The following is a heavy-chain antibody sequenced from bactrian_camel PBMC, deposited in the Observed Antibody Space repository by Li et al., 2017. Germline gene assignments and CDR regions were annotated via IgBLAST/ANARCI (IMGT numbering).Heavy chain of an antibody. D-gene: IGHD2*01. CDR1: GFTFSSDS. Sequence: VQLVESWGGLVQPGGSLILSCAASGFTFSSDSINWVRQAPGKEREKVATVAGDTSATYADSVKGRFSIAKDNAVNTLYLQMDSLQPEDNAMYYCVRATQLLATRTLPYTPRGQGTQVTVS. V-gene: IGHV3S44*01. CDR3: VRATQLLATRTLPYTP. CDR2: TVAGDTSA. J-gene: IGHJ4*01.